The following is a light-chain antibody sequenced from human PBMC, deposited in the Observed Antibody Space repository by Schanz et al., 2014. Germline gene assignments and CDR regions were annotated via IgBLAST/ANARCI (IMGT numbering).Light chain of an antibody. CDR3: QQRTNWPQIT. V-gene: IGKV3-15*01. CDR1: QSVSSN. CDR2: GAS. Sequence: EIVMTQSPATLSVSPGERVTLSCRASQSVSSNLAWYQQRPGQAPRLLIYGASTRATGVAARISGGGSGTEFTLTISSLEPEDFAVYYCQQRTNWPQITFGQGTRLEIK. J-gene: IGKJ5*01.